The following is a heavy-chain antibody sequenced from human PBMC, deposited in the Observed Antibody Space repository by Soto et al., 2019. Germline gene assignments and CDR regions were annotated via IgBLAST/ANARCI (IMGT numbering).Heavy chain of an antibody. CDR1: GFTLSDYY. CDR3: VKNPAGTVVTTKYFQY. CDR2: ISHSGSKI. V-gene: IGHV3-11*01. D-gene: IGHD2-21*02. J-gene: IGHJ1*01. Sequence: QVQLVESGGDLFKPGGSLRLSCAASGFTLSDYYMSWMRQAPGKGLEWVAYISHSGSKIYYADSVKGRFTISRDNANNSLHLQMNGLRAEDTAVYYCVKNPAGTVVTTKYFQYWGQGTLVTVSS.